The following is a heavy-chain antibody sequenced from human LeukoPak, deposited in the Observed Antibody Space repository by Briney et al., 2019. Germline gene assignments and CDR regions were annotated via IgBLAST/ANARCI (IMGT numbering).Heavy chain of an antibody. CDR3: ARHSRWLQSYGMDV. V-gene: IGHV4-59*08. J-gene: IGHJ6*02. Sequence: SETLSLTCTVSGASISNYYWSWLRQPPGKGLEWIGYIYYRGSANYNPSLKSRVTISADTSKNQFSLKLSSVTAADTAVYYCARHSRWLQSYGMDVWGQGTTVTVSS. CDR1: GASISNYY. D-gene: IGHD5-24*01. CDR2: IYYRGSA.